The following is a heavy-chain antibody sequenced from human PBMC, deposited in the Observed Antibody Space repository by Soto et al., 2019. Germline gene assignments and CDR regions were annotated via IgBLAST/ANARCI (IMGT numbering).Heavy chain of an antibody. J-gene: IGHJ4*02. V-gene: IGHV3-30*03. CDR1: GFIFRDYL. CDR2: LSFDGTAE. D-gene: IGHD2-21*02. CDR3: ARVATRLQSMEVLEY. Sequence: QVQLVESGGGVVQPGTSLRLSCKASGFIFRDYLIHWVRQAPGKALEWLAVLSFDGTAEYYADSTRGRFTISRDIPKSTTYLVINNVRREDTAMYYCARVATRLQSMEVLEYWGQGTLVTVPS.